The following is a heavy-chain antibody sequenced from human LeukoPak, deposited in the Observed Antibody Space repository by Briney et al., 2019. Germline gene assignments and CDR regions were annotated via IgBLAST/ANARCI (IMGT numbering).Heavy chain of an antibody. J-gene: IGHJ6*03. CDR1: GITYSSCS. CDR3: AREKQWLVRYYYYYMDV. D-gene: IGHD6-19*01. Sequence: GGSLRLSCVASGITYSSCSMNWVRQAPGKGLEWVSYISSFSGTINYADSVKGRFTISRDNAKNSLYLQMNSLRAEDTAVYYCAREKQWLVRYYYYYMDVWGKGTTVTVSS. V-gene: IGHV3-48*01. CDR2: ISSFSGTI.